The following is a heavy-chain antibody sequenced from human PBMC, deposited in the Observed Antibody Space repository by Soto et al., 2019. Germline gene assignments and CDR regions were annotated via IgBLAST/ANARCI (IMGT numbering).Heavy chain of an antibody. D-gene: IGHD3-22*01. V-gene: IGHV4-34*01. Sequence: SETLSLTCAVYGGSFSGYYWRWLRQPPGKGLEWIGEINHSGSTNYSPSLKSRVTISVDTSKNQFSLKLSSVTAADTAVYYCARVGGYYFVDYWGQGTLVTVSS. CDR2: INHSGST. J-gene: IGHJ4*02. CDR1: GGSFSGYY. CDR3: ARVGGYYFVDY.